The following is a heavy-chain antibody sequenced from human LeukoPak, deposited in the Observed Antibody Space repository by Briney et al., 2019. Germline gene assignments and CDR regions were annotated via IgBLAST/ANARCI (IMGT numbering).Heavy chain of an antibody. Sequence: GGSLRLSCAASGFTFSNYAMNWVRQAPGKGLEWVSYISSSGSTIYYADSVKGRFTISRDNAKNSLYLQMNSLRAEDTAVYYCAREMERTKIRPYGMDVWGQGTTVTVSS. CDR1: GFTFSNYA. CDR2: ISSSGSTI. J-gene: IGHJ6*02. CDR3: AREMERTKIRPYGMDV. D-gene: IGHD1/OR15-1a*01. V-gene: IGHV3-48*04.